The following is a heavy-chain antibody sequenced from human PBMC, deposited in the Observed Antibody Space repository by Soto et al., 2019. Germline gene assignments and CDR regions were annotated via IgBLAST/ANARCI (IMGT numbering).Heavy chain of an antibody. J-gene: IGHJ4*02. Sequence: GGSLRLSCVASGFTFSNYAVSWVRQAPGKGLEWVSSISGSASSTYYADTVKGRFTISRDNSNNNLFLQMNSLRAEDTGMYYCAKYEYPGYPNNFDYWGQGTLVTVSS. CDR2: ISGSASST. V-gene: IGHV3-23*01. D-gene: IGHD5-12*01. CDR1: GFTFSNYA. CDR3: AKYEYPGYPNNFDY.